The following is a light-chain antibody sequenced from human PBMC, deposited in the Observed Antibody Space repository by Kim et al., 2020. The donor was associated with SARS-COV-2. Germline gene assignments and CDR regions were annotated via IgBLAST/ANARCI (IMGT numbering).Light chain of an antibody. V-gene: IGKV3-11*01. CDR3: HQRSNWPT. Sequence: LSPGERATLSCRATQSVSTYVAWYQQRPGQAPRLLIYDAVHRATGIPARFSGSGSGTDFTLTISRLEPEDFAIYYCHQRSNWPTFGQGTRVEIK. CDR1: QSVSTY. CDR2: DAV. J-gene: IGKJ1*01.